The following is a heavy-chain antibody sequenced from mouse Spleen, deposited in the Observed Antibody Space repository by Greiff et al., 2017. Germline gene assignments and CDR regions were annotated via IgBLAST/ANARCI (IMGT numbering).Heavy chain of an antibody. D-gene: IGHD1-2*01. CDR1: GFTFSSYA. Sequence: EVKVVESGGGLVKLGGSLKLSCAASGFTFSSYAMSWVRQTPEKRLEWVATISSGGGNTYYPDSVKGRFTISRDNAKNTLYLQMSSLKSEDTAMYYCARRAIITTAPFDYWGQGTTLTVSS. CDR2: ISSGGGNT. J-gene: IGHJ2*01. CDR3: ARRAIITTAPFDY. V-gene: IGHV5-9*04.